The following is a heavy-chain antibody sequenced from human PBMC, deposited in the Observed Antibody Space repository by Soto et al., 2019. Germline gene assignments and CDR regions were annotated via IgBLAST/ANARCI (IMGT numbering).Heavy chain of an antibody. CDR3: ARDREDCSSTSCRGWWYGSGSYLGLSDY. CDR2: ISSSSSTI. V-gene: IGHV3-48*01. D-gene: IGHD2-2*01. CDR1: GFTFSSYS. J-gene: IGHJ4*02. Sequence: GGSLRLSCAASGFTFSSYSMNWVRQAPGKGLEWVSYISSSSSTIYYADSVKGRFTISRENAKNSLYLQMNSLRAEDTAVYYCARDREDCSSTSCRGWWYGSGSYLGLSDYWGQGTLVTVSS.